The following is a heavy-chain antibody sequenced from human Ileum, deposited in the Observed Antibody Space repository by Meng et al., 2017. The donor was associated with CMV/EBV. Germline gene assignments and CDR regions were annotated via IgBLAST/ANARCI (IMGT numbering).Heavy chain of an antibody. CDR2: TYYRSKWYT. J-gene: IGHJ4*02. D-gene: IGHD5-24*01. Sequence: LRLSCVISGDSVSNNSVAWNWIRQSPSRGLEWLGRTYYRSKWYTFYAVSVKSRITINPDTPQNQFSLQLKSLTPEDTAVYYCARGWLRGGFDFWGQGTLVTVSS. CDR1: GDSVSNNSVA. CDR3: ARGWLRGGFDF. V-gene: IGHV6-1*01.